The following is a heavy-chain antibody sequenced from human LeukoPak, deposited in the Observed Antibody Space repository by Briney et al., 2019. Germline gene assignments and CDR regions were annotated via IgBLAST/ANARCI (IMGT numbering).Heavy chain of an antibody. Sequence: TSSETLSLTCTVSGASMDGYFWSWLRQPPGKGLEWIGFIYSGGDTSYSPSLRSRLTIAVDTSKSQFSLKLYSVTAADTAVYYCARAGGSGWYGKLDPWGQGTLVTVSS. CDR1: GASMDGYF. CDR3: ARAGGSGWYGKLDP. CDR2: IYSGGDT. V-gene: IGHV4-4*09. D-gene: IGHD6-19*01. J-gene: IGHJ5*02.